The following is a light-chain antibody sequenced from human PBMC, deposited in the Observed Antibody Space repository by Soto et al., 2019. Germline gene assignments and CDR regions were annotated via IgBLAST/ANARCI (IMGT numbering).Light chain of an antibody. V-gene: IGKV3-20*01. J-gene: IGKJ2*01. CDR3: HQYDNTPQT. Sequence: EIVLMQSPGPLSLSPGERATLFCRSSQSMKRRYLAWYQQKPGQAPRVLIYAASNRATGIPDRFSGSGSGTDFSLTISRLEPEDFAVYYCHQYDNTPQTFGQGTKVDIK. CDR2: AAS. CDR1: QSMKRRY.